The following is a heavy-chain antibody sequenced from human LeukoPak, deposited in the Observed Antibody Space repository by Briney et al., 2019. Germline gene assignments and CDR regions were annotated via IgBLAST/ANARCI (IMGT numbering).Heavy chain of an antibody. CDR3: ARAIGTGIAVDC. J-gene: IGHJ4*02. CDR1: GYTFTSYG. CDR2: ISAYNGNT. V-gene: IGHV1-18*01. D-gene: IGHD3/OR15-3a*01. Sequence: ASVKVSFKASGYTFTSYGISWVRQAPGQGLAWMGWISAYNGNTNYAQKLQGRVTMTTDTSTSTAYMELRSLRSDDTAVYYCARAIGTGIAVDCWGQGTLVTVSS.